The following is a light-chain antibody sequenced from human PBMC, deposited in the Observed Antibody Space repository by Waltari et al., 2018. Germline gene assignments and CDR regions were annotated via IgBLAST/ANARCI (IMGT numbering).Light chain of an antibody. CDR3: QSYDSSGHYV. Sequence: QSVLTPPPSVSGAPGERVTISCTGSSSNLGAGYEVPWYHQVPVTAPKLLLYGNTNRPSGVPDRVSGSKSGTSASLAITGLQAEDESDYYCQSYDSSGHYVFGSGTKVTVL. CDR2: GNT. V-gene: IGLV1-40*01. J-gene: IGLJ1*01. CDR1: SSNLGAGYE.